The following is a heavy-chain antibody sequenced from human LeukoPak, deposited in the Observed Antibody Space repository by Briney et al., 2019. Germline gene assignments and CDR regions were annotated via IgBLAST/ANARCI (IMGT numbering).Heavy chain of an antibody. D-gene: IGHD4-17*01. CDR1: GGSFSGYY. J-gene: IGHJ5*02. V-gene: IGHV4-59*01. CDR2: IYYSGST. Sequence: SETLSLTCAVYGGSFSGYYWSWIRQPPGKGLEWIGYIYYSGSTNYNPSLKSRVTISVDTSKNQFSLKLSSVTAADTAVYYCARGALTTRRFDPWGQGTLVTVSS. CDR3: ARGALTTRRFDP.